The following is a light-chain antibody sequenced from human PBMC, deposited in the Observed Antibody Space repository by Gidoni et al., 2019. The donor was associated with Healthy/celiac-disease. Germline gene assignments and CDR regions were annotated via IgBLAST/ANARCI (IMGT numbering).Light chain of an antibody. CDR1: LSVSSS. CDR3: QQYNNWPRGT. Sequence: EIVMTHPPATLSVSPGARATLSCRASLSVSSSLAWYQQKPGQAPRLLIYGASTRATGIPARFSGSGSGTEFTLTISSLQSEDFAVYYYQQYNNWPRGTFGPXTKVDIK. CDR2: GAS. V-gene: IGKV3-15*01. J-gene: IGKJ3*01.